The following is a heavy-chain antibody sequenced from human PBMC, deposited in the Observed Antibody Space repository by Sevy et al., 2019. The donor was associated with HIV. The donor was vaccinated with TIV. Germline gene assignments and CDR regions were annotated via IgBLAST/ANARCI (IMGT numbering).Heavy chain of an antibody. V-gene: IGHV3-21*01. D-gene: IGHD3-10*01. CDR3: ARDGTRITMVQGVMAYYHGMDV. Sequence: GGSLRLSCAASGFTFSTYSMNWVRQAPGKGLEWDSSISSSSNYIYYADSVKGRFTMSRDNAKNSLYLQMNSVRAEDTAVYYCARDGTRITMVQGVMAYYHGMDVWGQGTTVTVSS. J-gene: IGHJ6*02. CDR1: GFTFSTYS. CDR2: ISSSSNYI.